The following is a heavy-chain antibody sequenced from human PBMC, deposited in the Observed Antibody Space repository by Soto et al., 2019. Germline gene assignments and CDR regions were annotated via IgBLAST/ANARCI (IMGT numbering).Heavy chain of an antibody. CDR1: GGTFSSYA. J-gene: IGHJ6*02. Sequence: QVQLVQSGAEVKKPRSSVKVSCKASGGTFSSYAISWVRQAPGQGLEWMGGIIPIFGTANYAQKFQGRVTITAEESTSTAYMELSSLRSEETAVYYCARGRGRSSWYSGYYGMDVWGQGTTVTVSS. V-gene: IGHV1-69*01. CDR3: ARGRGRSSWYSGYYGMDV. CDR2: IIPIFGTA. D-gene: IGHD6-13*01.